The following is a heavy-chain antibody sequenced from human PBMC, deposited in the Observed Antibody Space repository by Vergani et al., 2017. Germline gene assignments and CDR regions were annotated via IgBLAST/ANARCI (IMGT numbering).Heavy chain of an antibody. CDR1: GGSFSGYY. J-gene: IGHJ4*02. CDR3: AKGTTKPIFGVVNPFDY. Sequence: QVQLQQWGAGLLKPSETLSLTFAVYGGSFSGYYWSWIRQPPGKGLEWIGEINHSGSTNYNPSLKSRVTISVDTSKNQFSLKLSSVTAADTAVYYCAKGTTKPIFGVVNPFDYWGQGTLVTVSS. V-gene: IGHV4-34*01. D-gene: IGHD3-3*01. CDR2: INHSGST.